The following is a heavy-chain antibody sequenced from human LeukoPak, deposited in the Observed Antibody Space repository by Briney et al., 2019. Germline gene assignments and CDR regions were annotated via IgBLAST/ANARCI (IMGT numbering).Heavy chain of an antibody. V-gene: IGHV4-39*07. J-gene: IGHJ4*02. CDR3: VRDYYDSSGYYNFDY. Sequence: SETLSLTCTVSGGSISSSSHYWGWIRQPPGKGLEWIGSIYYSGSTYYNPSLKSRVTTSVDTSKNHFSLKLSSVTAADTAVYYCVRDYYDSSGYYNFDYWGQGTLVTVSS. D-gene: IGHD3-22*01. CDR2: IYYSGST. CDR1: GGSISSSSHY.